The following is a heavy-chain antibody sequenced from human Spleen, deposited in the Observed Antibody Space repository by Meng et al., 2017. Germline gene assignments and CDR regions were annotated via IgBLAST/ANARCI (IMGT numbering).Heavy chain of an antibody. J-gene: IGHJ6*02. Sequence: GSLRLSCAVHDGTFYWSWVRQAPGKGMEWIGEINYSGNTQYNPSFKSRVSVSVDTSRNQVSLKLRSVTAADTAVYYCARLTFTSGSGTRLDVWGPGTTVTVSS. CDR2: INYSGNT. CDR1: DGTFY. V-gene: IGHV4-34*01. D-gene: IGHD3-10*01. CDR3: ARLTFTSGSGTRLDV.